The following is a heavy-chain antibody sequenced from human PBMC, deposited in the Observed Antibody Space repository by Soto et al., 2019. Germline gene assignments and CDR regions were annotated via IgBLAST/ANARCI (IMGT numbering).Heavy chain of an antibody. J-gene: IGHJ4*02. Sequence: QVQLQQWGAGLLKPSETLSLTCAVYGGSFSGYYWNWIRQPPGKGLEWIGEINHSGSTNYNPSLKSRVTISVDTSKNQFSLKLSSVTAADTAVYYCARCWGRIFAYWGKGTLVTVSS. D-gene: IGHD7-27*01. CDR1: GGSFSGYY. CDR3: ARCWGRIFAY. CDR2: INHSGST. V-gene: IGHV4-34*01.